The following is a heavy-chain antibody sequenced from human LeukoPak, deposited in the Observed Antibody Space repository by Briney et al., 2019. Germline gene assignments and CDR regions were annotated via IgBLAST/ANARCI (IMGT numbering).Heavy chain of an antibody. D-gene: IGHD4-17*01. V-gene: IGHV1-2*02. J-gene: IGHJ4*02. CDR1: GYTFTGYY. Sequence: ASVKVSCKASGYTFTGYYMHWVRQAPGQGLEWMGWINPNSGGTSYAQKFQGRVTMTRDMSTSTVYMELSSLRSEDTAVYYCAREFNYGDVDYWGQGTLVTVSS. CDR2: INPNSGGT. CDR3: AREFNYGDVDY.